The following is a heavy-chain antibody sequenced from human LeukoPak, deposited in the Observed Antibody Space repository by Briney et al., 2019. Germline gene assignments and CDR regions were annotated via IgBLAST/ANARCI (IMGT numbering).Heavy chain of an antibody. Sequence: SSETLSLTCTVSGGSISSYYWSWIRQPPGKGPEWIGYIYYSGSTNYNPSLKSRVTISVDPSKNQFSLKLSSVTAADTAVYYCARALNYGANFDYWGQGTLVTVSS. CDR2: IYYSGST. J-gene: IGHJ4*02. CDR3: ARALNYGANFDY. D-gene: IGHD4-17*01. CDR1: GGSISSYY. V-gene: IGHV4-59*01.